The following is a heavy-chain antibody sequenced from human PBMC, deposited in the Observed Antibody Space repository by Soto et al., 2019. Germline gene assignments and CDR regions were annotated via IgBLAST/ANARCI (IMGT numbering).Heavy chain of an antibody. V-gene: IGHV4-59*08. J-gene: IGHJ4*02. D-gene: IGHD3-9*01. CDR2: IYYSGST. Sequence: SETLYLTCTVSGGSISSYYWSWIRKPPGKGLEWIGYIYYSGSTNYNPSLKSRVTISVDTSKNQFSLKLSSVTAADTAVYYCARHPGYYDILTGYTTYYFDYWGQGILVTVS. CDR1: GGSISSYY. CDR3: ARHPGYYDILTGYTTYYFDY.